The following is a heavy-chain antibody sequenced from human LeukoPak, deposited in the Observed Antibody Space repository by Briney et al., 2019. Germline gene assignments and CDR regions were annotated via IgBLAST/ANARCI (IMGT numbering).Heavy chain of an antibody. CDR1: GGSISSSSYY. J-gene: IGHJ4*02. D-gene: IGHD1-26*01. Sequence: SETLSLTCTVSGGSISSSSYYWGWIRQPPGKGLEWIGSIYYSGSTYYNPSLKSRVTISVDTSKNQFSLKLSSVTAADTAVYYCARAKGWGPETLDYWGQGTLVTVSS. V-gene: IGHV4-39*07. CDR3: ARAKGWGPETLDY. CDR2: IYYSGST.